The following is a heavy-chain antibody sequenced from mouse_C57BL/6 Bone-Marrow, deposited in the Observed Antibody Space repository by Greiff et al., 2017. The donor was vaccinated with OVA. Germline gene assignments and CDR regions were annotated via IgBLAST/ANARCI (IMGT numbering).Heavy chain of an antibody. V-gene: IGHV1-85*01. CDR3: AGGAPFAY. J-gene: IGHJ3*01. D-gene: IGHD3-1*01. Sequence: QVQLKESGPELVKPGASVKLSCKASGYTFTSYDINWVKQRPGQGLEWIGWIYPRDGSTKYNEKFKGKATLTVDTSSSTAYMELHSLTSEDSAVYFCAGGAPFAYWGQGTLVTVSA. CDR2: IYPRDGST. CDR1: GYTFTSYD.